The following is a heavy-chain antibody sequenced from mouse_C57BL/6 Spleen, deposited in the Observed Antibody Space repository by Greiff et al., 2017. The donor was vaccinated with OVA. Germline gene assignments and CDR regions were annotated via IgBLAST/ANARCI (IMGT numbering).Heavy chain of an antibody. CDR3: AREYYGSSARYFDV. CDR1: GYTFTSYW. CDR2: IDPSDSET. D-gene: IGHD1-1*01. J-gene: IGHJ1*03. V-gene: IGHV1-52*01. Sequence: VQLQQPGAELVRPGSSVKLSCKASGYTFTSYWMHWVKQRPIQGLEWIGNIDPSDSETHYNQKFKDKATLTVDKSSSTAYMQLSSLTSEDSAVYYCAREYYGSSARYFDVWGTGTTVTVSS.